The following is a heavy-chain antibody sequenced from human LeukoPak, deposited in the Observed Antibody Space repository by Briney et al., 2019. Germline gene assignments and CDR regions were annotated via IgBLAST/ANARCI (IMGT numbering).Heavy chain of an antibody. Sequence: ASVKVSCKASGYTFTGYYMHWVRQAPGQGLERMGWINPNSGGTNYAQKFQGRVTMTRDTSISTAYMELSRLRSDDTAVYYCARGDVVARNWFDPWGQGTLVTVSS. V-gene: IGHV1-2*02. CDR2: INPNSGGT. CDR3: ARGDVVARNWFDP. J-gene: IGHJ5*02. CDR1: GYTFTGYY. D-gene: IGHD2-21*01.